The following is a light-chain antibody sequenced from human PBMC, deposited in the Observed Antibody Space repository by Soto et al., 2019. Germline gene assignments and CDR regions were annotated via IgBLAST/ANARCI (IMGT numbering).Light chain of an antibody. CDR3: CSYASSSTRVI. CDR1: NSDVGGYNF. CDR2: DVN. J-gene: IGLJ2*01. V-gene: IGLV2-14*03. Sequence: QSALTQPASVSGSPGQSITISCTGTNSDVGGYNFVSWYQQHPGKAPKLMIYDVNIRPSGVSNRFSGSKSGNTASLTISGLQAEDEADYYCCSYASSSTRVIFGGGTKVTVL.